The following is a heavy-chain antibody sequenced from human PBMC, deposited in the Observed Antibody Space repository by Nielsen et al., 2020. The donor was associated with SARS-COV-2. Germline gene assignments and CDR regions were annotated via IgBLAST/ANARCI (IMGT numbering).Heavy chain of an antibody. CDR1: GFTFDDYA. J-gene: IGHJ6*01. CDR3: TLLQEHL. V-gene: IGHV3-9*01. CDR2: ISWNSGSI. Sequence: SLKISCAASGFTFDDYAMHWVRRVPGKGLEWVSGISWNSGSIGYADSVKGRFTISRDNAKNSLYLQMNSLHQGPIGLPPGTLLQEHLWG.